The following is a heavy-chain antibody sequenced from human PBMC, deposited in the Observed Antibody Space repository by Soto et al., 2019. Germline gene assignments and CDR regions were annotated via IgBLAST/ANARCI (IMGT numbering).Heavy chain of an antibody. CDR3: ARDMPRQDYYYYYGMDV. V-gene: IGHV3-21*01. D-gene: IGHD2-2*01. J-gene: IGHJ6*02. CDR1: GFTFSSYS. CDR2: ISSSSSYI. Sequence: GGSLRLSCAASGFTFSSYSMNWVRQAPGKGLEWVSSISSSSSYIYYADSVKGRFTISRDNAKNSLYLQINSLRAEDTAVYYCARDMPRQDYYYYYGMDVWGQGTTVTVSS.